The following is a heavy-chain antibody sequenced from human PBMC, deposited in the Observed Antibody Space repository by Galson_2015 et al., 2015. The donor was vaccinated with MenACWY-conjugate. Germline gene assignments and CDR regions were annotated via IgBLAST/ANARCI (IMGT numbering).Heavy chain of an antibody. V-gene: IGHV3-33*01. CDR2: IWYDGSNK. CDR3: AREAQDIVVVPAARGYYYGMDV. D-gene: IGHD2-2*01. Sequence: SLRLSCAASGFTFSSYGTHWVRQAPGKGLEWVAVIWYDGSNKYYADSVKGRFTISRDNSKNTLYLQMNSLRAEDTAVCYCAREAQDIVVVPAARGYYYGMDVWGQGTTVTVSS. CDR1: GFTFSSYG. J-gene: IGHJ6*02.